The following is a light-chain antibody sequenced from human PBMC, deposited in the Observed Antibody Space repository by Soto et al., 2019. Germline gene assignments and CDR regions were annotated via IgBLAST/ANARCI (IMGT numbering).Light chain of an antibody. Sequence: QSALTQPASVSGSPGQSITISCTGTSSDVGFFNYVSWYQHHPGKAPKLMIFEVTNRPSGVSIRFSGSKSGNTASLTISGLQAEDEADYYCSSYAGSNNLVFGGGTKVTVL. CDR2: EVT. J-gene: IGLJ2*01. V-gene: IGLV2-14*01. CDR1: SSDVGFFNY. CDR3: SSYAGSNNLV.